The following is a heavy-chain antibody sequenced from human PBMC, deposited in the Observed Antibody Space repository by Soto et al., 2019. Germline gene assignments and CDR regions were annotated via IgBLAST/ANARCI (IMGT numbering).Heavy chain of an antibody. CDR2: TYYRSKWYN. J-gene: IGHJ4*02. V-gene: IGHV6-1*01. D-gene: IGHD6-13*01. Sequence: QSQTLSLTCAISGDSVSSNSAAWNWIRQSPSRGLEWLGRTYYRSKWYNDYAVSVKSRITINPDTSKNQFSLQLNSVTPEDTAVYYCAREPDGGIAAAGTGGYYFDYWGQGTLVTVSS. CDR1: GDSVSSNSAA. CDR3: AREPDGGIAAAGTGGYYFDY.